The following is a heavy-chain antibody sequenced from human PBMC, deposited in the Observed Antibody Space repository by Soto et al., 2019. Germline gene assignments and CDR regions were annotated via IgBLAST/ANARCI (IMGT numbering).Heavy chain of an antibody. CDR1: GYTFTSYG. CDR2: ISAYNGNT. D-gene: IGHD5-18*01. V-gene: IGHV1-18*01. CDR3: ARQRGYSYGSNWFAP. Sequence: QVQLVQSGAEVKKPGASVKVSCKASGYTFTSYGISWVRQAPGQGLEWMGGISAYNGNTNYAQKLQGRVTMTTDPSSSIAYMELGSMRSDATAVYYCARQRGYSYGSNWFAPGGQGSLVTVSS. J-gene: IGHJ5*02.